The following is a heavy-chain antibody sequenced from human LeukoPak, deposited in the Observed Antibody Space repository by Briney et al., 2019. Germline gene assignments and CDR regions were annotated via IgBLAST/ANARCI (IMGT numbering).Heavy chain of an antibody. Sequence: GGSLRLSCTASGFISDNAMHWVRQAPGKGLEWVSGIDWNSGRIGYGESVKGRFTVSRDNAKDSLYLQMNSLRVEDTAFYYCTKDVRAGGLDYWGPGTLVIVSS. CDR3: TKDVRAGGLDY. CDR2: IDWNSGRI. V-gene: IGHV3-9*01. CDR1: GFISDNA. J-gene: IGHJ4*02. D-gene: IGHD2-15*01.